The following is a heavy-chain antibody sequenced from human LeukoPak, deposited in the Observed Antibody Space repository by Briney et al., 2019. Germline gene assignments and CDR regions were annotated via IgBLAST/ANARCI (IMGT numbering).Heavy chain of an antibody. Sequence: PGGSLRLSCAASGLTFDDYTMHWVRQAPGKGLEWVSLISWDGSNTYYTDSVKGRFTVSRDNRKNSLYLQMNSLRTEDTALYYCAKGRDDSIFDYWGQGTLVTVSS. D-gene: IGHD5-24*01. CDR1: GLTFDDYT. V-gene: IGHV3-43*01. CDR2: ISWDGSNT. J-gene: IGHJ4*02. CDR3: AKGRDDSIFDY.